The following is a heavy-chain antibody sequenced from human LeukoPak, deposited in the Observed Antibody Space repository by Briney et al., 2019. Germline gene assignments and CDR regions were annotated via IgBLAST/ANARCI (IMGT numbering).Heavy chain of an antibody. CDR3: AKSWCETICYGIYD. J-gene: IGHJ4*02. Sequence: GGSLRLSCAASGFTFSNAWMNWVRQAPGKGLEWVSSISSGSSYIYYADSVMGRFTISRDNAKNSLYLQMNSLRAEDTAVYYCAKSWCETICYGIYDWGQGTLVTVS. D-gene: IGHD2-2*01. V-gene: IGHV3-21*01. CDR2: ISSGSSYI. CDR1: GFTFSNAW.